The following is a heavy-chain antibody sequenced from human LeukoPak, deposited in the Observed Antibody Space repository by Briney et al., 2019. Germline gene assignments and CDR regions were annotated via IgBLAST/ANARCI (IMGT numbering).Heavy chain of an antibody. V-gene: IGHV4-4*02. D-gene: IGHD3-10*01. CDR1: GGSISSSNW. Sequence: SGTLSLTCAVSGGSISSSNWWSWVRQPPGKGLEWIGEIYHSGSTNYNPSLKSRVTISVDKSKNQFSLKLSSVTAADTAVYYCARDRYYYGSGTIDAFDIWGQGTMVTVSS. CDR2: IYHSGST. J-gene: IGHJ3*02. CDR3: ARDRYYYGSGTIDAFDI.